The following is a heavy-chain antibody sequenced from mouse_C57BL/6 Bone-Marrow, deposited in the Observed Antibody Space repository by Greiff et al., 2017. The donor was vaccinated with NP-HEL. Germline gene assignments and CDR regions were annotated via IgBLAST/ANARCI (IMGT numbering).Heavy chain of an antibody. CDR3: ARDPAWFAY. J-gene: IGHJ3*01. CDR1: GYTFTSYG. CDR2: IYPRSGNT. V-gene: IGHV1-81*01. Sequence: QVQLKESGAELARPGASVKLSCKASGYTFTSYGISWVKQRPGQGLEWIGEIYPRSGNTYYNEKFKGKATLTADKSSSTAYMELRSLTSEDSAVYFCARDPAWFAYWGQGTLVTVSA.